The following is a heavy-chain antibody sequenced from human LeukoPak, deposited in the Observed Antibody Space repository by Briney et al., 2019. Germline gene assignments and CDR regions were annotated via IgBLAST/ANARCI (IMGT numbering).Heavy chain of an antibody. D-gene: IGHD6-6*01. J-gene: IGHJ6*03. V-gene: IGHV1-8*01. Sequence: ASVKVSCKASGYTLTTFEINWVRQATGQGLEWMGWMHPTTGNTGYAQKFQGRVSMTRNTSIDTAYMEPSSLKSDDTAVYYCARSLAGRSYYYYMDAWGNGTTVTVSS. CDR3: ARSLAGRSYYYYMDA. CDR2: MHPTTGNT. CDR1: GYTLTTFE.